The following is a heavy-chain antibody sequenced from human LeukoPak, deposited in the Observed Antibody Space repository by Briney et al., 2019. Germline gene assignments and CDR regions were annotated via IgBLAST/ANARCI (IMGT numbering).Heavy chain of an antibody. V-gene: IGHV3-23*01. Sequence: GGSLRLSCAASGFTFSSYAMSWVRQAPGKGLEWVSAISGSGGSTYYADSMKGRFTISRDNSKNTLYLQMNSLRAEDTAVYYCVSEGTPGTVGVLFDYWGQGTLVTVSS. J-gene: IGHJ4*02. CDR1: GFTFSSYA. D-gene: IGHD1-1*01. CDR2: ISGSGGST. CDR3: VSEGTPGTVGVLFDY.